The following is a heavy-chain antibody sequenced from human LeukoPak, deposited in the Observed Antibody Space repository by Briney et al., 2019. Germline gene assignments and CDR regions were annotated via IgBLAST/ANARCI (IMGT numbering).Heavy chain of an antibody. Sequence: ASVTVSCKASGYTFTSYAMHWVRQAPGQRLEWMGWINAGNGNTKYSQKFQGRVTITRDTSASTAYMELSSLRSEDTAVYYRARDRGGYSYGSFDYWGQGTLVTVSS. V-gene: IGHV1-3*01. CDR2: INAGNGNT. J-gene: IGHJ4*02. CDR1: GYTFTSYA. CDR3: ARDRGGYSYGSFDY. D-gene: IGHD5-18*01.